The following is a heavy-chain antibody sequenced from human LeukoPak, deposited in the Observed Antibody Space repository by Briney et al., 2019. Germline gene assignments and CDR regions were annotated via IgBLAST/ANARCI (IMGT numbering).Heavy chain of an antibody. V-gene: IGHV4-34*01. CDR1: GGSFSGYY. CDR3: ARGRNMTTVSSLYFDC. CDR2: INHSGST. Sequence: PSETLSLTCAVYGGSFSGYYWSWIRQPPGKGLEWIGEINHSGSTNYNPSLKSRVTISVDTSKNQFSLKLSSVTAADTAVYYCARGRNMTTVSSLYFDCWGQGTLVTVSS. D-gene: IGHD4-11*01. J-gene: IGHJ4*02.